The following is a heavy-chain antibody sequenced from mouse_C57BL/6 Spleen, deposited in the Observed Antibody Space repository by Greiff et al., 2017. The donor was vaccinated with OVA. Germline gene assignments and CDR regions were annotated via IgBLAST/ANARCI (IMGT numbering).Heavy chain of an antibody. J-gene: IGHJ4*01. CDR1: GYTFTDYY. CDR3: ARSNGYYVFYAMDY. D-gene: IGHD2-3*01. V-gene: IGHV1-84*01. CDR2: IYPGSGNT. Sequence: VQVVESGPELVKPGASVKISCKASGYTFTDYYINWVKQRPGKGLEWIGWIYPGSGNTKYNEKLKGKATLTVDTSSSTAYMQLSSLTSEDSAVYFCARSNGYYVFYAMDYWGQGTSVTVSS.